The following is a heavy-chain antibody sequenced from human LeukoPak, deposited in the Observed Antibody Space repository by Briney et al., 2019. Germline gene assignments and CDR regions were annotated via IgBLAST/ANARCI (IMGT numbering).Heavy chain of an antibody. CDR2: IYSGGST. CDR1: GFTVSSNY. J-gene: IGHJ4*02. CDR3: AGTSGYSRGYGLDY. V-gene: IGHV3-53*01. Sequence: GGSLRLSCAASGFTVSSNYMSWVRQAPGKGLEWVSVIYSGGSTYYADSVKGRFTTSRDNAKSSLYLQMNSLRAEDTAVYYCAGTSGYSRGYGLDYWGLGTLVTVSS. D-gene: IGHD5-18*01.